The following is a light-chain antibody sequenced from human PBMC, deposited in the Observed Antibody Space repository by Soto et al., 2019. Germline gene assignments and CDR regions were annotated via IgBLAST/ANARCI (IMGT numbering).Light chain of an antibody. CDR2: AAS. CDR3: LQDYDFPHP. J-gene: IGKJ2*01. Sequence: GDRVIITCRASQDIRVDVGWLQQRPGHAPNLLIYAASTLHTGVPSTFTGSGSGTDFTLTINDLQPEDVATYFCLQDYDFPHPLGQGTKLDTK. CDR1: QDIRVD. V-gene: IGKV1-6*01.